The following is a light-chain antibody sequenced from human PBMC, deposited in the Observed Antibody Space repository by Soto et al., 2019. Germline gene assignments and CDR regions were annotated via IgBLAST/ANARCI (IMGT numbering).Light chain of an antibody. V-gene: IGKV3-11*01. CDR2: ETS. Sequence: EIVLTQSPATLSLSPGDGATLSCRASQSVAKYLVWYQQKPGQSPRLLIYETSERASGVPARFSGSVSGTDFTLTISSLEPEDLASYYCQQRVSGPWTFGQGTRVEF. CDR3: QQRVSGPWT. CDR1: QSVAKY. J-gene: IGKJ1*01.